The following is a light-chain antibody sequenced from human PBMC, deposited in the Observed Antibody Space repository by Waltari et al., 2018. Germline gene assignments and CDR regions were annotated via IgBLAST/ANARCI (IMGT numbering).Light chain of an antibody. V-gene: IGKV3-20*01. CDR1: QSVSSSY. CDR2: GAS. CDR3: QQYGTSPRT. J-gene: IGKJ1*01. Sequence: EIVLTQSPGTLPLSPGERAPHSCRASQSVSSSYLAWYRQKPGQAPRLLIYGASSRATGIPDRFSGSGSGTDFTLTISRLEPEDVAVYYCQQYGTSPRTFGQGTKVEIK.